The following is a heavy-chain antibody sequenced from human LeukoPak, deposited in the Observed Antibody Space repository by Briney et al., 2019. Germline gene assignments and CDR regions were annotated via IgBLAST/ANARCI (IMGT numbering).Heavy chain of an antibody. CDR3: ARDRRNYYGSGSYGL. CDR2: ISSSGSTI. CDR1: GFTFSDYY. J-gene: IGHJ4*02. D-gene: IGHD3-10*01. Sequence: GGSLRLSFAASGFTFSDYYMSWIRQAPGKGLEWVSYISSSGSTIYYADSVKGRFTISRDNAKNSLYLQMNSLRAEDTAVYYCARDRRNYYGSGSYGLWGQGTLVAVSS. V-gene: IGHV3-11*01.